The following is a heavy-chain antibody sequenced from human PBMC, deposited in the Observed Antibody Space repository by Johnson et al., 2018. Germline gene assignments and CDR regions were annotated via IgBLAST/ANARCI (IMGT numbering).Heavy chain of an antibody. Sequence: QVQLQESGPGLVKPSETLSLTCTVSGGSISSYYWNWIRQPPGKGLEWIGYIYYTGSTNYNPSLKSRVTISVDTSNNQFSLKVSSVTAADTAVYYCAREDYYGSRWYFDLWGRGTLVTVSS. V-gene: IGHV4-59*01. CDR1: GGSISSYY. D-gene: IGHD3-10*01. CDR2: IYYTGST. J-gene: IGHJ2*01. CDR3: AREDYYGSRWYFDL.